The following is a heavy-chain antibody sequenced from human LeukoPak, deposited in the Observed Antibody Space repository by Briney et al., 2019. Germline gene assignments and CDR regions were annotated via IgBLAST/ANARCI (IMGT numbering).Heavy chain of an antibody. Sequence: GASVKVSCKASGGTFSSYAISWVRQAPGQGLEWMGGIIPIFGTANYAQKFQGRVTITADKSTSTAYMELSSLRSEDTAVYYCARTAMGLGFGELWERGYYYYYMDVWGKGTTVTISS. CDR3: ARTAMGLGFGELWERGYYYYYMDV. CDR1: GGTFSSYA. D-gene: IGHD3-10*01. J-gene: IGHJ6*03. CDR2: IIPIFGTA. V-gene: IGHV1-69*06.